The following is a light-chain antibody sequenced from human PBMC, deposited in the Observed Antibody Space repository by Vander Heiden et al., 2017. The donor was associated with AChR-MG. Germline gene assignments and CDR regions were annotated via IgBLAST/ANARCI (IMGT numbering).Light chain of an antibody. Sequence: QSVLTQPPSASGTPGQRVTISCSGSSSNIGGNSVNWYQQLPGTVPKLLIYSSKQRPSGVPDRFSGSKSGTSASLAISGLQSEDEAEYYCAAWDDSLNGPVFGGGTKLTVL. CDR3: AAWDDSLNGPV. J-gene: IGLJ3*02. CDR1: SSNIGGNS. CDR2: SSK. V-gene: IGLV1-44*01.